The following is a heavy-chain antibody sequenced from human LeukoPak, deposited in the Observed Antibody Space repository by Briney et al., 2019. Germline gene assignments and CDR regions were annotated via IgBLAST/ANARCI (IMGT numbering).Heavy chain of an antibody. J-gene: IGHJ4*02. CDR2: IYTSGST. Sequence: SETLSLTCTVSGGSISSYYWSWIRQPAGKGLEWIGRIYTSGSTNYNPSLKSRVTMSVDTSKNQFSLKLSSVTAADTAVYYCARLEEGNYYGSGSYYMDYWGQGTLVTVSS. D-gene: IGHD3-10*01. V-gene: IGHV4-4*07. CDR3: ARLEEGNYYGSGSYYMDY. CDR1: GGSISSYY.